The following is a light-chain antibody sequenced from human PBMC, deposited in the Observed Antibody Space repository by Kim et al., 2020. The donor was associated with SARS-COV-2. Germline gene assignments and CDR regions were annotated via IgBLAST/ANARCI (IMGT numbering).Light chain of an antibody. CDR1: QSVSSN. CDR2: DAS. V-gene: IGKV3-11*01. CDR3: QQRSYWAIT. J-gene: IGKJ5*01. Sequence: EIVLTQSPATLSLSPGERATLSCRASQSVSSNLACYQQKPGQAPRLLIYDASNRAPGIPARFSGSGSGTDFSLTISSLEFEDSAVYYCQQRSYWAITFGQGTRLEIK.